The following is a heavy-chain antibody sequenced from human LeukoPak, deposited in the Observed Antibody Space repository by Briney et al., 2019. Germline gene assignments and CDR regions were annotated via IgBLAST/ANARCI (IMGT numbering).Heavy chain of an antibody. CDR1: GFTFSSYG. CDR2: LSYDGSNK. Sequence: GGAPRLSCAASGFTFSSYGMHWGRQAPGKGLGWGAVLSYDGSNKYYADSVKGRLTISRDNSKNTLYLQMNSLRAEDTAVYYCAKDRNVDYDSSGGGHFQHWGQGTLVTVSS. CDR3: AKDRNVDYDSSGGGHFQH. V-gene: IGHV3-30*18. J-gene: IGHJ1*01. D-gene: IGHD3-22*01.